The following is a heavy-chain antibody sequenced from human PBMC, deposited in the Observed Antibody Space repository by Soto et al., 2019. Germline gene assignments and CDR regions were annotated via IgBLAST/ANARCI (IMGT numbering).Heavy chain of an antibody. Sequence: GSLRLSCAASGFTFSNAWMSWVRQAPGKGREWVGRIKSKTDGGTTDYAAPVKGRFTISRDDSKNTLHLQMNSLKTEDTAVYYCTPPYCSSTSCPDAFDIWGQGTMVTVSS. D-gene: IGHD2-2*01. V-gene: IGHV3-15*01. CDR3: TPPYCSSTSCPDAFDI. CDR1: GFTFSNAW. CDR2: IKSKTDGGTT. J-gene: IGHJ3*02.